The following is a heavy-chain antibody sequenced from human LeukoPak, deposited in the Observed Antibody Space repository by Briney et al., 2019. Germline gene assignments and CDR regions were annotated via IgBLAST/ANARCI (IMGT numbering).Heavy chain of an antibody. CDR3: ARHAEDYYVISDAFDI. V-gene: IGHV4-38-2*01. Sequence: SETLSLTCAVSGYSISSGYYWGWIRQPPGKGLEWIGSIYHSGSTYYNPSLKSRVTISVDTSKNQFSLKLSSVTVADTAVYYCARHAEDYYVISDAFDIWGQGTMVTVSS. CDR2: IYHSGST. D-gene: IGHD3-10*02. CDR1: GYSISSGYY. J-gene: IGHJ3*02.